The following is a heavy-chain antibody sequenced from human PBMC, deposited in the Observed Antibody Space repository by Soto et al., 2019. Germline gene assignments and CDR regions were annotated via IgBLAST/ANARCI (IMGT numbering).Heavy chain of an antibody. D-gene: IGHD6-13*01. CDR3: ARVGIAAKHYMDV. J-gene: IGHJ6*03. Sequence: ASVKVSCKASGGTFSSYTISWVRQAPGQGLEWMGRIIPILGIANYAQKFQGRVTITADKSTSTAYMELSSLRSEDTAVYYCARVGIAAKHYMDVWGKGTTVTVSS. V-gene: IGHV1-69*02. CDR1: GGTFSSYT. CDR2: IIPILGIA.